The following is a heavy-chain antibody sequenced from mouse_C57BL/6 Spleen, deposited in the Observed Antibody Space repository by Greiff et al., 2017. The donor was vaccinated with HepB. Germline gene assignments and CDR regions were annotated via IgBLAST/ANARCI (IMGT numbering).Heavy chain of an antibody. V-gene: IGHV1-81*01. J-gene: IGHJ2*01. CDR2: IYPRSGNT. Sequence: VQGVESGAELARPGASVKLSCKASGYTFTSYGISWVKQRTGQGLEWIGEIYPRSGNTYYNEKFKGKATLTADKSSSTAYMELRSLTSEDSAVYFCARKDYSNYQYYFDYWGQGTTLTVSS. CDR3: ARKDYSNYQYYFDY. D-gene: IGHD2-5*01. CDR1: GYTFTSYG.